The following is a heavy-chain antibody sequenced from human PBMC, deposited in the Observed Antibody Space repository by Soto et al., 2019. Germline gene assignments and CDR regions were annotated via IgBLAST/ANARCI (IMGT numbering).Heavy chain of an antibody. CDR3: ARVVGATLGNHFFS. CDR1: GGSFTNYA. J-gene: IGHJ1*01. Sequence: VQLVQSGAEVKKPGSSVKVSCTASGGSFTNYAISWVRQAPGHGLEWMGGVIPIFGTATYAQKFQGKIAISADESTTTSYMELNSLTSEDTAVYYCARVVGATLGNHFFSWGQGTQVNVSS. V-gene: IGHV1-69*01. D-gene: IGHD1-26*01. CDR2: VIPIFGTA.